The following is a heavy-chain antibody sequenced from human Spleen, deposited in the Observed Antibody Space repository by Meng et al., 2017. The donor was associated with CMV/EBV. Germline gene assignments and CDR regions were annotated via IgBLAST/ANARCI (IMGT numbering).Heavy chain of an antibody. CDR3: ARARSNGDLDV. J-gene: IGHJ4*02. V-gene: IGHV4-59*01. Sequence: SETLSLTCSVSSGSISNYYWTWIRRPPGKALEWIAYIHNTGSTNYNPSLKGRVTISLDTSRNQFFLKLNSVTAADTAMYYCARARSNGDLDVWGQGTVVTVSS. D-gene: IGHD7-27*01. CDR1: SGSISNYY. CDR2: IHNTGST.